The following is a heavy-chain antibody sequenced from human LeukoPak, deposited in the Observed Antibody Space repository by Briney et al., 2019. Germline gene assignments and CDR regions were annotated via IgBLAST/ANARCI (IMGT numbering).Heavy chain of an antibody. CDR3: ARQLLVSFNNWFDP. J-gene: IGHJ5*02. V-gene: IGHV3-21*01. CDR2: ISSSSSYI. CDR1: GFTFSSYS. D-gene: IGHD2-21*01. Sequence: GGSLRLSCAASGFTFSSYSMNWVRQAPGKGLEWVSSISSSSSYIYYADSVKGRFTIPRDNAKNSLYLQMNSLRAEDTAVYYCARQLLVSFNNWFDPWGQGTLVTVSS.